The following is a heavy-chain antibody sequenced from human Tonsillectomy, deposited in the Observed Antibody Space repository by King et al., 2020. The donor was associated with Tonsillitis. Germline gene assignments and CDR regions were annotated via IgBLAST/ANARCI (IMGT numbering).Heavy chain of an antibody. V-gene: IGHV3-11*06. D-gene: IGHD5-18*01. CDR2: INNSTSDT. CDR1: GFIFSDYY. CDR3: ASVHTSIGR. J-gene: IGHJ4*02. Sequence: HVQLVESGGGLVKPGGSLRLSCAASGFIFSDYYMSWIRRAPGKGLEWVSYINNSTSDTNYADAVKGRFTISRDNAKKSLYLQMNSRRADDTAVYYCASVHTSIGRWGQGTLVTVSS.